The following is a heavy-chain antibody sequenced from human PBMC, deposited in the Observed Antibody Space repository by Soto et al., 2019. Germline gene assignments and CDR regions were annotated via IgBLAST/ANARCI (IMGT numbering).Heavy chain of an antibody. Sequence: EEQLVESGGGLVKPGGSLRLSCVGSGFTFSSYSMNWVRQAPGKGLEWVSSISGTGTYIYYVDSVKGRFTISRDHAMNSMSLQMNSLIAEDTAVYYCARVLGSLDYCAYDLWGQGNLVTVSS. D-gene: IGHD5-12*01. V-gene: IGHV3-21*01. CDR2: ISGTGTYI. CDR1: GFTFSSYS. J-gene: IGHJ1*01. CDR3: ARVLGSLDYCAYDL.